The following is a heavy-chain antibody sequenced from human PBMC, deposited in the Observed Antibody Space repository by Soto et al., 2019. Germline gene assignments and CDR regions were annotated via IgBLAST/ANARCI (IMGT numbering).Heavy chain of an antibody. CDR3: ARDFTATQRYYWYFDL. D-gene: IGHD2-15*01. CDR1: GGSISSGDYY. V-gene: IGHV4-30-4*01. Sequence: QVQLQESGPGLVKPSQTLSLTCTVSGGSISSGDYYWSWIRQPPGKGLEWIGYIYYSGSTYYNPSLQSRVTLAVDTSKNQFSLKLSYVTAADTAVYYCARDFTATQRYYWYFDLWGRGTLVTVSS. CDR2: IYYSGST. J-gene: IGHJ2*01.